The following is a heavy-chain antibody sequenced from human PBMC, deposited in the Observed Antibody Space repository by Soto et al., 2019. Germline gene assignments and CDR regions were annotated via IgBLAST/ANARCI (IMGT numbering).Heavy chain of an antibody. CDR1: GFTLSSYW. V-gene: IGHV3-74*01. CDR3: TSGPPMYCSSSSCYASPFDY. D-gene: IGHD2-2*01. CDR2: INSDGSST. J-gene: IGHJ4*02. Sequence: EVQLVESGGGLGQPGGSLRLSCAASGFTLSSYWMHWVRQAPGKGLVWVSRINSDGSSTSYADSVKGRFTISRDNAKNTLYLQMNSLRAEDTAVYYCTSGPPMYCSSSSCYASPFDYWGQGTLVTVSS.